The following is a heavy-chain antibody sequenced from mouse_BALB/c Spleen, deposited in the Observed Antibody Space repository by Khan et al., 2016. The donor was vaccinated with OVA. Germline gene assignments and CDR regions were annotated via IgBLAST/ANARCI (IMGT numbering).Heavy chain of an antibody. D-gene: IGHD4-1*01. CDR2: INPSNAGP. V-gene: IGHV1S136*01. CDR1: GYTFTNYV. CDR3: AREADSWDVSFPY. Sequence: VQLQQSGPELVEPGASVKMSCKASGYTFTNYVIHWVKQKPGQGLEWIGYINPSNAGPRYNEKFKGKATLPSDICYTTAYLELSSMNCGDCAVYYWAREADSWDVSFPYWGQGTLVTVTA. J-gene: IGHJ3*01.